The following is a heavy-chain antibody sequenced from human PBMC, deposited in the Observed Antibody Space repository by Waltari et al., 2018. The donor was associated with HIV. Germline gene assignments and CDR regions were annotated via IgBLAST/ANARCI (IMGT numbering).Heavy chain of an antibody. V-gene: IGHV4-39*07. CDR1: GGSISSSSYY. D-gene: IGHD4-17*01. Sequence: QLQLQESGPGLVKPSETLSLTCTVSGGSISSSSYYWGWIRQPPGKGLEWIGSIYYSGSTHHNPSRKSRVTISVDTSKNQFSLKLSSVTAADTAVYYCARSIGTVITSAFDIWGQGTMVTVSS. CDR3: ARSIGTVITSAFDI. CDR2: IYYSGST. J-gene: IGHJ3*02.